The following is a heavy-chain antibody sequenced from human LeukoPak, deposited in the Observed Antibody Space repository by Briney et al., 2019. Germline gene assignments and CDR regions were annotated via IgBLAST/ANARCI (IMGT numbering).Heavy chain of an antibody. CDR1: GGSISSYY. CDR3: ARREPWDGYNYVAFDI. V-gene: IGHV4-59*01. D-gene: IGHD5-24*01. J-gene: IGHJ3*02. Sequence: SETLSLTCTVSGGSISSYYWSWIRQPPGKGLEWIGYIYYSGSTNYNPSLKSRVTISVDTSKNQFSLKLSSVTAADTAVYYCARREPWDGYNYVAFDIWGQGTMVTVSS. CDR2: IYYSGST.